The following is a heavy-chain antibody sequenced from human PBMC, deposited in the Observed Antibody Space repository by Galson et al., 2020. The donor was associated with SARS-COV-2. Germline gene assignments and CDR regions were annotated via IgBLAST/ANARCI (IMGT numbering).Heavy chain of an antibody. J-gene: IGHJ6*02. CDR1: GFPFSSYS. CDR2: ISAGSSYI. CDR3: ARVGGMATTPANYFYYGLDV. V-gene: IGHV3-21*01. Sequence: GGSLRLSCADSGFPFSSYSMNWVRQAPGKGLEWVSSISAGSSYIYYADSVKGRFTISRDNAKNSLYLQMNSLRADDTAVYYCARVGGMATTPANYFYYGLDVWGLGTTVTVS. D-gene: IGHD2-15*01.